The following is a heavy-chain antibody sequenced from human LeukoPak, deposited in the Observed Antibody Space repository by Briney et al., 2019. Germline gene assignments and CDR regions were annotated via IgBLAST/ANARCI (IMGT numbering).Heavy chain of an antibody. Sequence: SETLSLTCTVSGGSLSSYYWSWIRHPPGKGLEWIGYIYYSGSTNYNPSLKSRVTISVDTSKNQFSLKLSSVTAADTAVYCCARGMYYYDSSGYYWGQGTLVTVSS. CDR3: ARGMYYYDSSGYY. D-gene: IGHD3-22*01. V-gene: IGHV4-59*01. CDR2: IYYSGST. CDR1: GGSLSSYY. J-gene: IGHJ4*02.